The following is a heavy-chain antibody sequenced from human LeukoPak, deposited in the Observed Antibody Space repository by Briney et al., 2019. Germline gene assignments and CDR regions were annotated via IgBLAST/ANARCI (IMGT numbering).Heavy chain of an antibody. V-gene: IGHV3-30*18. CDR2: ISYDGSNK. D-gene: IGHD3-10*01. CDR3: AKDYYYGSGSSLGFWGWFDP. J-gene: IGHJ5*02. Sequence: GRSLRLSCAASGFTFSSYGMHWVRQAPGKGLEWVAVISYDGSNKYYADSVKGRFTISRDNSKNTLYLQMNSLRAEDTAVYYCAKDYYYGSGSSLGFWGWFDPWGQGTLVTVSS. CDR1: GFTFSSYG.